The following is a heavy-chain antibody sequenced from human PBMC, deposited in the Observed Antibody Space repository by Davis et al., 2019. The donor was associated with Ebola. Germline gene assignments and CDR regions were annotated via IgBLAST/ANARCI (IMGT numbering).Heavy chain of an antibody. J-gene: IGHJ6*02. V-gene: IGHV3-64D*08. CDR3: VKESWGPYYYYGMDV. CDR1: GFTFSSYA. CDR2: ISSDGGST. D-gene: IGHD3-16*01. Sequence: PGGSLTLSCSASGFTFSSYAMHWVRQAPGKGLEYVSGISSDGGSTNYADSVKGIFSISRDNSKNTLYLQMSSLRVEDTAVYYCVKESWGPYYYYGMDVWGQGTTVTVSS.